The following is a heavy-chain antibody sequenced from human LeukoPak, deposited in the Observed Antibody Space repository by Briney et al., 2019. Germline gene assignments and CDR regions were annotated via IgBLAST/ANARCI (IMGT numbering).Heavy chain of an antibody. CDR3: ARVGVGATRRSYYYYMDV. CDR1: GFTFSSYW. J-gene: IGHJ6*03. V-gene: IGHV3-7*01. Sequence: GGSLRLSCAASGFTFSSYWMSWVRQAPGKGLEWVANIKQDGSEKYYVDSVKGRFTISRDNAKNSLYLQMNSLRAEDTAVYYCARVGVGATRRSYYYYMDVWGKGTTVTISS. D-gene: IGHD1-26*01. CDR2: IKQDGSEK.